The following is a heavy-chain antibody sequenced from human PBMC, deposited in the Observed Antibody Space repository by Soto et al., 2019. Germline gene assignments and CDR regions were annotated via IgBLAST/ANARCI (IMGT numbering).Heavy chain of an antibody. J-gene: IGHJ3*02. Sequence: EVHLVESGGGLVKRGGSLRLSCAASGFSFSSYNMNWVRQAPGKGLEWVSSISSSSSYKYYADSVKGRFTISRDNAKNSLYLQMNSLRPEDTAMYYCARDSAALAGTGGEGAFDIWGQGTMVTVSS. D-gene: IGHD6-19*01. CDR3: ARDSAALAGTGGEGAFDI. CDR1: GFSFSSYN. V-gene: IGHV3-21*01. CDR2: ISSSSSYK.